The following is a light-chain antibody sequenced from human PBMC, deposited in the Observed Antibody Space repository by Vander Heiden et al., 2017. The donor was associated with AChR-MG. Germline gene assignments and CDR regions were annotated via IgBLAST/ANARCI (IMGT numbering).Light chain of an antibody. CDR1: QGISSH. J-gene: IGKJ4*01. Sequence: IQLTQSPPSLSASVGDGVTITCRASQGISSHLAWYQQKPGKAPKLLIYAASTLQSGVPSRFSVSGSGTDFNLTISSLQPEDFATYYCQQLNSDPPLTFGGGTKVEIK. CDR3: QQLNSDPPLT. V-gene: IGKV1-9*01. CDR2: AAS.